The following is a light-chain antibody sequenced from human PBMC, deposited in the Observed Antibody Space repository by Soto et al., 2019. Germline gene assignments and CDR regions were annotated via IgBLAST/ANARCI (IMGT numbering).Light chain of an antibody. CDR3: PQTYSTPYT. CDR1: QRITTY. V-gene: IGKV1-39*01. Sequence: HMTQSPSSLSASVGDRVTITCRASQRITTYLNWYQQKPGEAPKLLISTSGTLQRGVPSRFVSSWSGTDFTLTITSLQPADFATYFCPQTYSTPYTFGQCTKWEMK. CDR2: TSG. J-gene: IGKJ2*01.